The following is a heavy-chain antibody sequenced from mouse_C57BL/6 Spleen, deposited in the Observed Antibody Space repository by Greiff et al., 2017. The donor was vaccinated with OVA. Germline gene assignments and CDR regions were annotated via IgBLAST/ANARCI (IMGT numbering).Heavy chain of an antibody. D-gene: IGHD1-1*01. CDR3: ARAPYYYGPYWYFDV. CDR2: ISYDGSN. CDR1: GYSITSGYY. V-gene: IGHV3-6*01. J-gene: IGHJ1*03. Sequence: EVQLQQSGPGLVKPSQSLSLTCSVTGYSITSGYYWNWIRQFPGNKLEWMGYISYDGSNNYNPSLKNRISITRDTSKNQFFLKLNSVTTEDTATYYCARAPYYYGPYWYFDVWGTGTTVTVSS.